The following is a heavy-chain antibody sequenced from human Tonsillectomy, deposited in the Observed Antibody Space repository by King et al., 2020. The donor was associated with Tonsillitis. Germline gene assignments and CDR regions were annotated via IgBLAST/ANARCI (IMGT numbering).Heavy chain of an antibody. CDR1: GFTFSSYV. CDR3: ARGGPWYYYYYYMDV. Sequence: HVQLVESGGGVVQPGRSLRLSCAASGFTFSSYVMHWVRQAPGKGLEWVAVIWYDGSNKYYADSVKGRFTISRDNSKNTLYLQMNSLRAEDTAVYYCARGGPWYYYYYYMDVWGKGTTVTVSS. CDR2: IWYDGSNK. J-gene: IGHJ6*03. V-gene: IGHV3-33*08.